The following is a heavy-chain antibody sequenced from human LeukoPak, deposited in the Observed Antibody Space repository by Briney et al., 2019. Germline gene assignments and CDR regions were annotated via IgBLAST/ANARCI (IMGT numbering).Heavy chain of an antibody. D-gene: IGHD3-16*01. CDR1: GFIFNNYA. V-gene: IGHV3-64D*06. CDR2: ISSDGSST. CDR3: VRTMVTFGRPIRSDAFDV. J-gene: IGHJ3*01. Sequence: PGGSLRLSCLASGFIFNNYAVHWVCQAPGKGLEYVSGISSDGSSTNYADAVKGRITISRDNSRNTLYLQMSSLRPEDTAMYHCVRTMVTFGRPIRSDAFDVWGQGTKVIVSS.